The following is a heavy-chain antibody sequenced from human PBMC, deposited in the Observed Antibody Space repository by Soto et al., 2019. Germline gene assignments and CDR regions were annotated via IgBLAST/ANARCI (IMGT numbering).Heavy chain of an antibody. CDR3: AHLRDYNNYGWFDP. CDR1: GDSISSSPYY. J-gene: IGHJ5*02. CDR2: VYYSGTS. V-gene: IGHV4-39*01. Sequence: QLQLQESGPGLVKPSETLSLTCSVSGDSISSSPYYWAWIRQPPGQALEWIGNVYYSGTSYRNPSLKSRVTLSVDRSKNQFSLHLTSVTAADSAVYYCAHLRDYNNYGWFDPWGPGSLVTVSS. D-gene: IGHD4-4*01.